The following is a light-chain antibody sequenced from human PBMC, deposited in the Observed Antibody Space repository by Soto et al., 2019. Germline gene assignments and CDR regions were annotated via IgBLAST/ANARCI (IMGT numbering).Light chain of an antibody. V-gene: IGKV3-11*01. J-gene: IGKJ4*01. Sequence: EIVLIQSPATLSLSPGERATLSCRASQSVSSSLAWYQQSPGQVPRLLIFDASNRATGIPVRFSGSGSGTDFTLTISSLEPEDFTVYYCQQHSNWPLTFGGGTRVEIK. CDR1: QSVSSS. CDR3: QQHSNWPLT. CDR2: DAS.